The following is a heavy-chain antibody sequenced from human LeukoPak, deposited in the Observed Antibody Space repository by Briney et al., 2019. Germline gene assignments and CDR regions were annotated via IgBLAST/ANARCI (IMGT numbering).Heavy chain of an antibody. CDR3: AREIRSGSYLDY. J-gene: IGHJ4*02. Sequence: GGSLRLSCAASGFTFSSYSMNWVRQAPGKGLEWVSSVSSSSSYIYYADSVKGRFTISRDNAKNSLYLQMNSLRAEGTAVYYCAREIRSGSYLDYWGQGTLVTVSS. CDR1: GFTFSSYS. CDR2: VSSSSSYI. V-gene: IGHV3-21*01. D-gene: IGHD3-10*01.